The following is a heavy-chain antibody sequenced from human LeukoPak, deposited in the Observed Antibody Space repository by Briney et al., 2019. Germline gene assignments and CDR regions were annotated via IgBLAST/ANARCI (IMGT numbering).Heavy chain of an antibody. CDR3: ARPQRGYYTYGGFDI. CDR1: GGSMSSYY. CDR2: IYYSGST. J-gene: IGHJ3*02. Sequence: SETLSLTCTVSGGSMSSYYWSWIRQPPGKGLEWLGYIYYSGSTNYNPSLKSRVTISLDTSKNPFSLKLRSVTAADTAVYYCARPQRGYYTYGGFDIWGQGTMVTVSS. D-gene: IGHD3-3*01. V-gene: IGHV4-59*01.